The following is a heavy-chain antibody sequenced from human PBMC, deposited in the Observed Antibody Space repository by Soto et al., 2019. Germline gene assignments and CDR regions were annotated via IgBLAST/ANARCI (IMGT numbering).Heavy chain of an antibody. CDR2: ISGSGGST. V-gene: IGHV3-23*01. J-gene: IGHJ6*02. CDR1: GFTFSSYA. Sequence: GGSLRLSCAASGFTFSSYAMSWVRQAPGKGLEWVSAISGSGGSTYYADSVKGRFTISRDNSKNTLYLQMNSLRAEDTAVYYCAKDNALRQSSVNKYYGMDVWGQGTTVTVSS. CDR3: AKDNALRQSSVNKYYGMDV. D-gene: IGHD6-19*01.